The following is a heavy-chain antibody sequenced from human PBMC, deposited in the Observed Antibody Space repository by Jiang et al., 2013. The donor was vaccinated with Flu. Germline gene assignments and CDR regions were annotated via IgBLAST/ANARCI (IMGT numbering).Heavy chain of an antibody. V-gene: IGHV1-46*01. Sequence: GAEVKKPGASVKVSCEASGYTFSSYYIHWVRQAPGQGLEWMGIINPAGGTTTYAQKFQGRVTMTRHTSTSTVYMELSSLRSEDTAVYYCARALRPKNYYDISGFLDSYGMDVWGQGTTVTVSS. CDR1: GYTFSSYY. CDR2: INPAGGTT. CDR3: ARALRPKNYYDISGFLDSYGMDV. J-gene: IGHJ6*02. D-gene: IGHD3-22*01.